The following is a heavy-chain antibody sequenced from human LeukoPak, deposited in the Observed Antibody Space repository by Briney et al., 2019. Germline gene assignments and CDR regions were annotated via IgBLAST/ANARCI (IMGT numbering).Heavy chain of an antibody. CDR1: GFTFSSYG. CDR3: ARDWSSTYYDILTGYYDY. J-gene: IGHJ4*02. CDR2: IRYDGSNK. D-gene: IGHD3-9*01. Sequence: GGSLRLSCAASGFTFSSYGMHWVRQAPGKGLEWVAFIRYDGSNKYYADSVKGRFTISRDNSKNTLYLQMNSLRAEDTAVYYCARDWSSTYYDILTGYYDYWGQGTLVTVSS. V-gene: IGHV3-30*02.